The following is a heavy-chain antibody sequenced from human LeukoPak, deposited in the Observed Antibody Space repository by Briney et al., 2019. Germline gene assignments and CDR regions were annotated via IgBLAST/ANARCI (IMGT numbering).Heavy chain of an antibody. CDR3: AKDWGYCGGDCYPYYFDY. V-gene: IGHV3-23*01. Sequence: PGGSLRLSCAASGFIFSSYAMSWVRQAPGKGQEWVSAISGSGGSTYYADSVKGRFTISRDNSKNTLYLQMNSLRAEDTAVYYCAKDWGYCGGDCYPYYFDYWGQGTLVTVSS. D-gene: IGHD2-21*02. CDR2: ISGSGGST. CDR1: GFIFSSYA. J-gene: IGHJ4*02.